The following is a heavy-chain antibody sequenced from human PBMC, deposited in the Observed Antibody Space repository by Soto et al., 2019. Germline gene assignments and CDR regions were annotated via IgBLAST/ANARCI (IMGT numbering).Heavy chain of an antibody. CDR3: ARDRSGSYFTFES. CDR1: GGSIISDNW. Sequence: SETLSLTCAVSGGSIISDNWWSWVRQSPGKGLEWIGDIYSSGNTNYNPSLKSRVTISLDTSKSQFSLKLKSVTAADTAVYYCARDRSGSYFTFESWGQGVRVTVSS. CDR2: IYSSGNT. J-gene: IGHJ4*02. D-gene: IGHD6-19*01. V-gene: IGHV4-4*02.